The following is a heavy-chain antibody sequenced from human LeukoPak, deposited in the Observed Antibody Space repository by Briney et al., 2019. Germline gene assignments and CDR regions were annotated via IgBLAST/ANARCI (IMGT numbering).Heavy chain of an antibody. V-gene: IGHV4-38-2*01. J-gene: IGHJ6*03. CDR2: IYHSGNS. CDR1: GHSIGNGYY. CDR3: ASSNYCTSTSCRRNYHYYYMDV. Sequence: SETLSLTCAVSGHSIGNGYYWGWIRQPPGEGLEWIGSIYHSGNSHYNPSLKSRVTMSVDTSKNQFSLKLTSVTAADTAVYYCASSNYCTSTSCRRNYHYYYMDVWGKGTSVTVSS. D-gene: IGHD2-2*01.